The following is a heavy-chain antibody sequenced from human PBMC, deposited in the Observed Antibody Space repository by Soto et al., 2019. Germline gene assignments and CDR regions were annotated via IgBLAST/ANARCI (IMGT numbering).Heavy chain of an antibody. CDR3: AKDSTVVVTAIGSWYFDL. J-gene: IGHJ2*01. CDR2: ISYDGSNK. D-gene: IGHD2-21*02. CDR1: GFTFSSYG. Sequence: QVQLVESGGGVVQPGRSLRLSCAASGFTFSSYGMHWVCQAPGKGLEWVAVISYDGSNKYYADSVKGRFTISRDNSKNTLYLQMNSLRAEDTAVYYCAKDSTVVVTAIGSWYFDLWGRGTLVTVSS. V-gene: IGHV3-30*18.